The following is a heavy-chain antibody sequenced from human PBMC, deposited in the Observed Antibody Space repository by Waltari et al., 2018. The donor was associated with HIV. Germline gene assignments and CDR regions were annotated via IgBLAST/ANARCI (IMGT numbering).Heavy chain of an antibody. CDR3: AKGDCNSPSCPFDF. V-gene: IGHV3-23*01. CDR2: ISGSGNST. J-gene: IGHJ4*02. D-gene: IGHD2-2*01. Sequence: EVQLLESGGGLIEPGGSLRLSCVGSGFIFSSYAMSWVRQAPGKGLEWVFGISGSGNSTYYAGSVKGRFIISRDNSKNTVFLQMNSLRAEDTAVYYCAKGDCNSPSCPFDFWGQVTLVTVSS. CDR1: GFIFSSYA.